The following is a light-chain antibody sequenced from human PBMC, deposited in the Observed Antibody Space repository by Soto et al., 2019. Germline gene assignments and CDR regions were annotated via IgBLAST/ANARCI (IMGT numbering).Light chain of an antibody. J-gene: IGKJ2*01. CDR1: QSLLHSDGYNF. CDR2: LGS. CDR3: MQTLQTPPA. Sequence: EIVMTQSPLSLPVTPGEPASISCRSSQSLLHSDGYNFLQWYLQKPGQSPQLLIYLGSNRASGVDDRXSGSGSGTDFTLKISRVEAEDVGVYYCMQTLQTPPAFGQGTKVEIK. V-gene: IGKV2-28*01.